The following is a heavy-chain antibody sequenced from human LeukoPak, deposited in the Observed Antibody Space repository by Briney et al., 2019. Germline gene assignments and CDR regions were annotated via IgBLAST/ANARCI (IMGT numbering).Heavy chain of an antibody. J-gene: IGHJ4*02. V-gene: IGHV3-7*04. CDR2: INQVASEK. CDR3: VRDGGYYGPDS. Sequence: PGGSLRLSCAAPGLTISFSWMSWVRQAPGKGLEWVANINQVASEKNYVDSVKGRLTISRDNAKNSLYLQMNSVRAEDTAMYYCVRDGGYYGPDSWGQGALVSVSS. CDR1: GLTISFSW. D-gene: IGHD3-10*01.